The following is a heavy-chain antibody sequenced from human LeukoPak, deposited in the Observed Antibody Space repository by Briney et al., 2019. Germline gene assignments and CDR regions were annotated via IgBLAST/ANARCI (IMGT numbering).Heavy chain of an antibody. CDR2: ISYDGSNK. J-gene: IGHJ5*02. V-gene: IGHV3-30*04. CDR1: GFTFSSYA. D-gene: IGHD1-1*01. CDR3: AKATTEADNWFDP. Sequence: GRSLRLSCAASGFTFSSYAMHWVRQAPGKGLEWVAVISYDGSNKYYADSVKGRFTISRDNSKNTLYLQMNSLRAEDTAVYYCAKATTEADNWFDPWGQGTLVTVSS.